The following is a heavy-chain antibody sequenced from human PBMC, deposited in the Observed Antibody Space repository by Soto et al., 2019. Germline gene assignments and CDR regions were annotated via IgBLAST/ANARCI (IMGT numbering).Heavy chain of an antibody. CDR1: GGTFSSYA. CDR2: IIPIFGTA. CDR3: ARGPVRDYCGGDCYPYYYYGMDV. J-gene: IGHJ6*02. Sequence: QVQLVQSGAEVKKPGSSVKVSCKASGGTFSSYAISWVRQAPGQGLEWMGGIIPIFGTANYAQKFQGRVTITADESTSTADMELSSLRSEDTAVYYCARGPVRDYCGGDCYPYYYYGMDVWGQGTTVTVSS. D-gene: IGHD2-21*02. V-gene: IGHV1-69*12.